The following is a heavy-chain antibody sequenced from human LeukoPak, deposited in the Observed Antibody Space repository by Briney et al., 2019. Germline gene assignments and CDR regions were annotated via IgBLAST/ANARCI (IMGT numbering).Heavy chain of an antibody. V-gene: IGHV4-59*11. D-gene: IGHD3/OR15-3a*01. CDR1: GDSISSHY. CDR3: VRGGTGRFFDY. J-gene: IGHJ4*02. CDR2: VYYSGST. Sequence: TSETLSLICTVSGDSISSHYWSCVRQPPGKGLEWIGYVYYSGSTSYNPSLKSRVTLSVDTSQSQFPLKLSSVTAADTAVYYCVRGGTGRFFDYWGQGSLVTVSS.